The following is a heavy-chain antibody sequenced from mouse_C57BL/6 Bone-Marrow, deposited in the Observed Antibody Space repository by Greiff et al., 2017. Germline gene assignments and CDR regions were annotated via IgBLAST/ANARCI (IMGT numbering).Heavy chain of an antibody. V-gene: IGHV1-82*01. CDR2: IYPGDGDT. CDR3: ARWRTYYSNYAFAY. J-gene: IGHJ3*01. D-gene: IGHD2-5*01. CDR1: GYAFSSSW. Sequence: QVQLKQSGPELVKPGASVKISCKASGYAFSSSWMNWVKQRPGKGLEWIGRIYPGDGDTNYNGKFKGKATLTADKSSSTAYMQLSSLTSEDSAVYFCARWRTYYSNYAFAYWGQGTLVTVSA.